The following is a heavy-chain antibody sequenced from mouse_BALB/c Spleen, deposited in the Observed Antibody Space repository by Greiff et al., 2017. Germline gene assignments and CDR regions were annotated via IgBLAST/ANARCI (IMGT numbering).Heavy chain of an antibody. CDR2: INSDGGST. Sequence: EVKLMESGGGLVQPGESLKLSCESNEYEFPSHDMSWVRKTPEKRLELVAAINSDGGSTYYPDTMERRFIISRDNTKKTLYLQMSSLRSEDTALYYCARHAMLYDGGRPFAYWGQGTLVTVSA. CDR1: EYEFPSHD. J-gene: IGHJ3*01. CDR3: ARHAMLYDGGRPFAY. V-gene: IGHV5-2*01. D-gene: IGHD2-12*01.